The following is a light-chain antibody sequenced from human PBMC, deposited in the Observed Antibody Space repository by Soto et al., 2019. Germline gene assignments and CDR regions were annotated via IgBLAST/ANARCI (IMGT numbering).Light chain of an antibody. J-gene: IGKJ4*01. CDR1: QNITNN. CDR2: HAS. Sequence: DIQMTQATSCLSACIGERVTSTCQASQNITNNLSWYQQKPGKAPNLLIYHASKLAKGVPSRFSGSGSGTDFTFTINSLQPEDIATYYCQQYDNLPLTFGGGTKVDIK. V-gene: IGKV1-33*01. CDR3: QQYDNLPLT.